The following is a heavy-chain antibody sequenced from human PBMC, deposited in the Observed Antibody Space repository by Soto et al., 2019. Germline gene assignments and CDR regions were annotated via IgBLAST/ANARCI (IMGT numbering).Heavy chain of an antibody. D-gene: IGHD2-15*01. CDR1: GFTFSSYA. CDR2: ISGSGGGA. CDR3: ARDRSGQYPYYFDY. J-gene: IGHJ4*02. V-gene: IGHV3-23*01. Sequence: PGGSLRLSCAASGFTFSSYAMSWVRQAPGKGLEWVSAISGSGGGAYYADSVKGRFTISRDNAKNSLYLQMNSLRAEDTAVYYCARDRSGQYPYYFDYWGQGTLVTVSS.